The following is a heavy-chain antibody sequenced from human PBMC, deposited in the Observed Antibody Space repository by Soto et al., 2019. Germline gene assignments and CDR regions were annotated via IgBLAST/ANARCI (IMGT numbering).Heavy chain of an antibody. J-gene: IGHJ5*02. CDR1: GFTFSSYG. Sequence: QVQLVESGGGVVQPGRSLRLSCAASGFTFSSYGMHWVRQAPGKGLEWVAGISYDGSNKYYADSVKGRFTISRDNSKNTLYLQMNSLRAEDTAVYYCAKDAGDYISWFDPWGQGTLVTVS. V-gene: IGHV3-30*18. CDR2: ISYDGSNK. D-gene: IGHD4-17*01. CDR3: AKDAGDYISWFDP.